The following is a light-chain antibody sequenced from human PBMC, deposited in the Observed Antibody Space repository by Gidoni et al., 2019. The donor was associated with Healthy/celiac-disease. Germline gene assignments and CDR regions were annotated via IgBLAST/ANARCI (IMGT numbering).Light chain of an antibody. Sequence: FMLTHPHSVSQSPGKTVTISCTRSSGSIASNYVQWYQQRPGSAPTTVIYEDNQRPSGVPDRFSGSIDSSSNSASLTISGLKTEDEADYYCQSYDSSNHGVFGGGTKLTVL. CDR3: QSYDSSNHGV. CDR1: SGSIASNY. V-gene: IGLV6-57*03. CDR2: EDN. J-gene: IGLJ3*02.